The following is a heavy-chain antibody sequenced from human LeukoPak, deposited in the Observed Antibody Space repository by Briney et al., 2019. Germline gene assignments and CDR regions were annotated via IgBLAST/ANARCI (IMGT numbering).Heavy chain of an antibody. CDR1: GYTFTGYY. V-gene: IGHV1-2*02. D-gene: IGHD2-2*01. J-gene: IGHJ4*02. Sequence: ASVKVSCKASGYTFTGYYMHWVRQAPGQGLEWMAWINPNSGGTYYAQNFHDSITMTGDTSISTAYMELSRLRSDDTAIYYCARANALYCSSTSCLFDYWGQGTLVTVSS. CDR3: ARANALYCSSTSCLFDY. CDR2: INPNSGGT.